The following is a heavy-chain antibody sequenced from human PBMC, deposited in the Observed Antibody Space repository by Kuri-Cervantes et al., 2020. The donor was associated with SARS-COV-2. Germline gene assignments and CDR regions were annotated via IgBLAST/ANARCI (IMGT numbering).Heavy chain of an antibody. CDR1: GFTFSSYA. D-gene: IGHD3-3*01. J-gene: IGHJ4*02. CDR2: ISYDGSNK. V-gene: IGHV3-30-3*01. CDR3: ARAIQIDY. Sequence: GGSLRLSCAASGFTFSSYAMHWVRQAPGKGLEWVAVISYDGSNKYYADSVKGRFTISRDNSKSTLYLQMNSLRAEDTAVYYCARAIQIDYWGQGTLVTVSS.